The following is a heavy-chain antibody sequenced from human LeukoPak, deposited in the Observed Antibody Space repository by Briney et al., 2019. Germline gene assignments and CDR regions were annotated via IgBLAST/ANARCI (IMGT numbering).Heavy chain of an antibody. D-gene: IGHD5-12*01. CDR2: IFYSGST. CDR1: GGSISSGGYY. CDR3: ARGPEWLPSDY. V-gene: IGHV4-31*03. Sequence: SQTLSLTCTVSGGSISSGGYYWSWIRQHPGKGLEWIGFIFYSGSTYYNPSFKSRVTISVDTSKNQFSLKLSSVTAADTAVYYCARGPEWLPSDYWGQGTLVTVSS. J-gene: IGHJ4*02.